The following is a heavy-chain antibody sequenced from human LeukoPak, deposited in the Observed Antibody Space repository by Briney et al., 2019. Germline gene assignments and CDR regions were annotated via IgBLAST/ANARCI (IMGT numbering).Heavy chain of an antibody. CDR1: GFSFSNNW. CDR3: ARETVQASDI. Sequence: GGSLRLSCAASGFSFSNNWMSWVRQAPGKGLEWVANINQDGSQIYYVDSVKGRFTISRDNAKNSLYLQMDSLRADDAAVYYCARETVQASDIWGQGTMVTVSS. V-gene: IGHV3-7*01. CDR2: INQDGSQI. J-gene: IGHJ3*02.